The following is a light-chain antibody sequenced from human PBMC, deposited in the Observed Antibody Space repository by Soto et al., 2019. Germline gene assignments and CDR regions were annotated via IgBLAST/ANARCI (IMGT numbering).Light chain of an antibody. CDR1: SSDVGAYNY. J-gene: IGLJ1*01. CDR3: CSYTSSSSLV. CDR2: DVT. Sequence: HSVLTQPASVSGSPGQSITISCTGTSSDVGAYNYVSWYQQYPGKAPKLMIYDVTSRPSGVSNRFSGSKSGNAASLTISGLQAEDEADYYCCSYTSSSSLVFGTGTKVTVL. V-gene: IGLV2-14*03.